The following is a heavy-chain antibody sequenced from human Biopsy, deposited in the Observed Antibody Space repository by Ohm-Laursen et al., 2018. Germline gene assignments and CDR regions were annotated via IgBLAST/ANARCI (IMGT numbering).Heavy chain of an antibody. CDR2: ISPSGATT. CDR1: GNTFATYH. D-gene: IGHD5-24*01. CDR3: ARAGVGSDGTDSYYYGMDV. J-gene: IGHJ6*02. Sequence: ASVKVSCKPSGNTFATYHIHWVRQAPGQGLEWMGVISPSGATTSFSQKFQGRIIMTRDTSTGTVYMDLNSLGSEDTAVYYCARAGVGSDGTDSYYYGMDVWGPGTTVTVSS. V-gene: IGHV1-46*01.